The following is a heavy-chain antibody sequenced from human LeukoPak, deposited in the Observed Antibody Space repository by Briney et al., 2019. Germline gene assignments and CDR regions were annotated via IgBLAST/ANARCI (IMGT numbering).Heavy chain of an antibody. D-gene: IGHD2-15*01. CDR3: ARDSDSSFDY. J-gene: IGHJ4*02. CDR1: GFTFSSYG. CDR2: IRYDGSNK. V-gene: IGHV3-30*02. Sequence: GGSLRLSCAASGFTFSSYGMHWVRQAPGKGLEWVAFIRYDGSNKYYADSVKGRFTISRDNSKNTLYLQMGSLRAEDMAVYYCARDSDSSFDYWGQGTLVTVSS.